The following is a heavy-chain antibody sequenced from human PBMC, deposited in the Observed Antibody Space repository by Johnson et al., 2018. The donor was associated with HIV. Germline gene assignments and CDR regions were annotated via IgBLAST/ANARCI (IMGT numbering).Heavy chain of an antibody. V-gene: IGHV3-7*04. D-gene: IGHD4-17*01. CDR3: ARAVTTASGDAFDI. CDR2: IKQDGTEK. CDR1: GFTFSNYW. J-gene: IGHJ3*02. Sequence: VQLVESGGGVVQPGRSLKLSCSASGFTFSNYWMNWVRQGPGKGLEWVANIKQDGTEKHYVDSVKGRFTISRDNSKNTLYLQMNSLRAEDTAVYYCARAVTTASGDAFDIWCQGTMVTVSS.